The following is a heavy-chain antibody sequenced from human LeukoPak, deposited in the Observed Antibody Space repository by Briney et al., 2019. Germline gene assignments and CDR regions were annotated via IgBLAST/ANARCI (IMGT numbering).Heavy chain of an antibody. CDR3: ARDSGSYFY. CDR1: GGTFSSYA. J-gene: IGHJ4*02. D-gene: IGHD1-26*01. CDR2: IIPILGIA. V-gene: IGHV1-69*04. Sequence: ASVRVSCKASGGTFSSYAISWVRQAPGQGLEWMGRIIPILGIANYAQKFRGRVTITAHKSTSTAYMELSSLRSEDTDVYYCARDSGSYFYWGQGTLVTVSS.